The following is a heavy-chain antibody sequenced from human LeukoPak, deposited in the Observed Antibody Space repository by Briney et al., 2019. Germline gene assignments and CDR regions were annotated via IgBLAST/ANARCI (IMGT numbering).Heavy chain of an antibody. CDR1: GYTFTSYG. D-gene: IGHD5-18*01. V-gene: IGHV1-18*01. CDR3: ARDRSYTAMVKYCFDY. CDR2: ISAYNGNT. J-gene: IGHJ4*02. Sequence: AASVKVSCKASGYTFTSYGISWVRQAPGQGLEWMGWISAYNGNTNYAQKLQGRVTMTTDTSTSTAYMELRSLRSDDTAVYYCARDRSYTAMVKYCFDYWGQGTLVTVSS.